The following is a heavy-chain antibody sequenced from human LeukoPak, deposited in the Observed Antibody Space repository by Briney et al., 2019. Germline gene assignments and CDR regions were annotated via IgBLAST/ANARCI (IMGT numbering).Heavy chain of an antibody. D-gene: IGHD2-2*01. CDR2: INWNGGST. Sequence: GGSLRLSCAASGFTFDDYGMSWVRQAPGKGLEWVSGINWNGGSTGYADSVKGRFTISRDNAKNSLYLQMNSLRAEDTAVYYCAKDIVYCSSTSCPWGQGTLVTVSS. V-gene: IGHV3-20*04. J-gene: IGHJ5*02. CDR1: GFTFDDYG. CDR3: AKDIVYCSSTSCP.